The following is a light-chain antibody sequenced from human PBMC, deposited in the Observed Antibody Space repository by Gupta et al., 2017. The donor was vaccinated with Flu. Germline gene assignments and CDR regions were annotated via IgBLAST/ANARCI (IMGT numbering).Light chain of an antibody. Sequence: KVTISCSGGSSNIGNDSVSWYQQLPGTAPKLLIYDNNKRPSGIPDRFSGSKSGTSATLGITGLQTGDEADYYCGTWDSSRNAGVFGGRTKLTVL. CDR3: GTWDSSRNAGV. V-gene: IGLV1-51*01. CDR1: SSNIGNDS. CDR2: DNN. J-gene: IGLJ3*02.